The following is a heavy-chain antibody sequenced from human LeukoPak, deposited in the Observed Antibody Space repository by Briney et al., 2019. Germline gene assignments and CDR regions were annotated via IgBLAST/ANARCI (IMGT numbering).Heavy chain of an antibody. CDR3: ARGRVSSSTWYSTYYYYFYMDV. J-gene: IGHJ6*03. CDR2: VDHTGST. D-gene: IGHD1-1*01. CDR1: DDSITMYY. Sequence: PSETLSLTCSVSDDSITMYYWTWIRQPPGNRLEWIGYVDHTGSTNFNPSLNGRVSISRDTTKNLFSLRLRSVTAADTAVYFCARGRVSSSTWYSTYYYYFYMDVWGKGTTVTVSS. V-gene: IGHV4-59*01.